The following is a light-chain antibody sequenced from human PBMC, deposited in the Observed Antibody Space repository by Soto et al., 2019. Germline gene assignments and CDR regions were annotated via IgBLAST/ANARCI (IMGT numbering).Light chain of an antibody. V-gene: IGLV2-11*01. CDR1: SSDVGGYNY. Sequence: SALTQPRSVSGSPGQSVTISCTGTSSDVGGYNYVSWYQQHPGKAPKLMIYDVSKRPSGVPDRFSGSKSGNTASLTISGLQAEDEAEYYCCSYAGSYTFYVFGTGTKLTVL. CDR3: CSYAGSYTFYV. J-gene: IGLJ1*01. CDR2: DVS.